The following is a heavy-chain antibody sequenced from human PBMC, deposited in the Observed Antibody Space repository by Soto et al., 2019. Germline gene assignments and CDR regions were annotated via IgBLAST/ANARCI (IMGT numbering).Heavy chain of an antibody. CDR1: GFNFRTYG. J-gene: IGHJ4*02. CDR2: IWYDGSHE. CDR3: ARYLPDYHRYFDS. Sequence: QVQLVESGGGVVQPGRSLGLSCAASGFNFRTYGMHWVRQAPGKGLEWVTGIWYDGSHENYADSVKGRFTISRDNTKNTLYLQMNDLRVEGTAVYYCARYLPDYHRYFDSWRQVTLVTVSS. V-gene: IGHV3-33*01. D-gene: IGHD3-22*01.